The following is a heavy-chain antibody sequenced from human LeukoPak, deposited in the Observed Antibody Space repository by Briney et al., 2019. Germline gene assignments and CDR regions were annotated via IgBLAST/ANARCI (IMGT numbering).Heavy chain of an antibody. Sequence: GGSLRLSCAASGFTFSNYWMSWVRQAPGKGLEWVANIKQDGSEKYYVDSVKGRFTISRDNAKNSLYLQMNSLRAEDTAVYYCARQWLVVRSLDYWGQGTLVTVSS. CDR1: GFTFSNYW. D-gene: IGHD6-19*01. CDR2: IKQDGSEK. J-gene: IGHJ4*02. V-gene: IGHV3-7*01. CDR3: ARQWLVVRSLDY.